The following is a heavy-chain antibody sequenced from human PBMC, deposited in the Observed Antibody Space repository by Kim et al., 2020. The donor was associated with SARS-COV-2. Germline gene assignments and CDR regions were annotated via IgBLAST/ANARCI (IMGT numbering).Heavy chain of an antibody. V-gene: IGHV3-23*01. CDR2: VTGSGDKT. CDR3: ARISYGSGNFQPRFFDY. J-gene: IGHJ4*02. D-gene: IGHD3-10*01. CDR1: GFRFNSYA. Sequence: WGSLRLSCTASGFRFNSYAMNWVRQAPGKGLEWVSTVTGSGDKTYAADSVKGRFIISRDNSKNTLYLQMNYLRAEDTAVYYCARISYGSGNFQPRFFDYWGQGSWVTVSS.